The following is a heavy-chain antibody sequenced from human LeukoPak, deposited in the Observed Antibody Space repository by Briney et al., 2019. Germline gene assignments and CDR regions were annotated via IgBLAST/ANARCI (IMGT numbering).Heavy chain of an antibody. CDR1: GFTFSSYS. CDR3: AKDRNWNPRSYYFDY. D-gene: IGHD1-1*01. CDR2: ISSSSSYI. Sequence: GGSLRLSCAASGFTFSSYSMNWVRQAPGKGLEWVSSISSSSSYIYYADSVKGRFTISRDNSKNTLYLQMNSLRAEDTAVYYCAKDRNWNPRSYYFDYWGQGTLVTVSS. V-gene: IGHV3-21*01. J-gene: IGHJ4*02.